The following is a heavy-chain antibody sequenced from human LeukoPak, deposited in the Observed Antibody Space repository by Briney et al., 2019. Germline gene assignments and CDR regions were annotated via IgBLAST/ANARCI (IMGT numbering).Heavy chain of an antibody. CDR2: INHSGST. J-gene: IGHJ4*02. CDR1: GGSFSGYY. Sequence: SETLSLTCAVYGGSFSGYYWNWIRQSPGKGLEWIGEINHSGSTNYNPSLKSRVTISVATSKNQISLRLSSVTAADTAVYYCARVGGDDSTGHYSVDYWGQGTLVTVSS. V-gene: IGHV4-34*01. D-gene: IGHD3-22*01. CDR3: ARVGGDDSTGHYSVDY.